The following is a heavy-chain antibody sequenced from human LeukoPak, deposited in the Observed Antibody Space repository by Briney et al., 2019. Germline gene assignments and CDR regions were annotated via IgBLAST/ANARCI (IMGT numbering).Heavy chain of an antibody. D-gene: IGHD5-24*01. CDR3: ARGWLQFPFDY. J-gene: IGHJ4*02. CDR2: IYTSGST. V-gene: IGHV4-61*02. CDR1: GGSISSSSYY. Sequence: SETLSLTCTVSGGSISSSSYYWSWIRQPAGKGLEWIGRIYTSGSTNYNPSLKSRVTISVDTSKNQFSLKLSSVTAADTAVYYCARGWLQFPFDYWGQGTLVTVSS.